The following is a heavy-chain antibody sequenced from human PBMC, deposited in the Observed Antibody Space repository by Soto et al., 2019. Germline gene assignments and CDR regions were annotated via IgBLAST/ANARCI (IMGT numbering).Heavy chain of an antibody. CDR2: ISGSGGST. Sequence: SLRLSCAASGFTFSSYATSWVRQAPGKGLEWVSAISGSGGSTYYADSVKGRFTISRDNSKNTLYLQMNSLRAEDTAVYYCAKFQRLVARYSYYGMDGCGQGTTVTVSS. V-gene: IGHV3-23*01. CDR1: GFTFSSYA. D-gene: IGHD6-13*01. CDR3: AKFQRLVARYSYYGMDG. J-gene: IGHJ6*02.